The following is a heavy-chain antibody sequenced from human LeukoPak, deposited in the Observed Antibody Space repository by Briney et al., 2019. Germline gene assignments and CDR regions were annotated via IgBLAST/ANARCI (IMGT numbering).Heavy chain of an antibody. CDR3: ARDESSTMVRGVIGGWFDP. J-gene: IGHJ5*02. CDR2: INPNSGGT. D-gene: IGHD3-10*01. Sequence: ASVKVSCKASGYTFTGYYMHWVRQAPGQGLEWMGWINPNSGGTNYAQKFQGRVTMTRDTSISTAYMELSGLRSDDTAVYYCARDESSTMVRGVIGGWFDPWGQGTLVTVSS. V-gene: IGHV1-2*02. CDR1: GYTFTGYY.